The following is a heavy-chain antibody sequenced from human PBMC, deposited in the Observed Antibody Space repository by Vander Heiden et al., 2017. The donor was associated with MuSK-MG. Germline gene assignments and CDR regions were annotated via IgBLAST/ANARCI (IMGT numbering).Heavy chain of an antibody. D-gene: IGHD6-19*01. CDR3: ARTRRYSSGWYHYFDN. J-gene: IGHJ4*02. Sequence: QVTLRESGPALVKPTQTLTLTCTFSGFSPSTSGMCVTWIRQPPGKALEWLARIDWDDDKYYSTSLKTRLTISKDTSKNQVVLTMTSMDPVDTATYYCARTRRYSSGWYHYFDNWGQGTLVTVSS. V-gene: IGHV2-70*15. CDR2: IDWDDDK. CDR1: GFSPSTSGMC.